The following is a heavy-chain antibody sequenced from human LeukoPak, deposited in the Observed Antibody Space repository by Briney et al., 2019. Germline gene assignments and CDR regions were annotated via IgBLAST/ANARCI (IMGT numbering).Heavy chain of an antibody. J-gene: IGHJ1*01. CDR2: ISGSDGST. Sequence: GGSLRLSCAASGFTFSSYAMNWVRQAPGKGLEWVSAISGSDGSTYYADSVKGRFTISRDNSKNTLYLEMNSLRVEDTAVYYCAKQWYYYGSGSYGDFQHWGQGTLVTVSS. D-gene: IGHD3-10*01. V-gene: IGHV3-23*01. CDR3: AKQWYYYGSGSYGDFQH. CDR1: GFTFSSYA.